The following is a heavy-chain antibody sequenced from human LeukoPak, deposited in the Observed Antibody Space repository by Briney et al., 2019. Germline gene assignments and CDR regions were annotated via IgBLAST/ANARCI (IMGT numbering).Heavy chain of an antibody. Sequence: GGSLRLSCAASGFTFSSYEMNWFRQAPGKGLEWVSYISSSGSTIYYADSVKGRFTISRDNAKNSLYLQMHSLRAEDTAVYYCASNTAMDSYYYYMDVWGKGTTVTVSS. CDR2: ISSSGSTI. J-gene: IGHJ6*03. D-gene: IGHD5-18*01. V-gene: IGHV3-48*03. CDR3: ASNTAMDSYYYYMDV. CDR1: GFTFSSYE.